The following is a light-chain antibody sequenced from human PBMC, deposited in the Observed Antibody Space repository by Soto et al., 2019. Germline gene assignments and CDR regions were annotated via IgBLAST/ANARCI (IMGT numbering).Light chain of an antibody. CDR1: QSVSSIQ. J-gene: IGKJ1*01. CDR3: QQYGPSRWT. Sequence: EVVLTQSPGTLSLSPGERATLSCTASQSVSSIQLAWYQQRPGQAPRLLIYTASSRATGIPDRFSGSGSGTDFTLTISRLEPEDFAVYYCQQYGPSRWTFGQGTKVEIK. CDR2: TAS. V-gene: IGKV3-20*01.